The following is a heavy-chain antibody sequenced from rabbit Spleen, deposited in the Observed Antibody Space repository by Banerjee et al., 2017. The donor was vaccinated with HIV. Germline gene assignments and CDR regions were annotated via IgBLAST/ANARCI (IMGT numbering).Heavy chain of an antibody. D-gene: IGHD1-1*01. V-gene: IGHV1S7*01. J-gene: IGHJ4*01. CDR3: ARDLTSVIGWNFNL. CDR2: IDPVFGIT. CDR1: GFTLSSYY. Sequence: QLEESGGGLVKPEGSLKLSCKASGFTLSSYYMNWVRQAPGKGLEWIGYIDPVFGITYYANWVYGRFSISRENAQNTVFLQMTSLTAADTATYFCARDLTSVIGWNFNLWVQGTLVTVS.